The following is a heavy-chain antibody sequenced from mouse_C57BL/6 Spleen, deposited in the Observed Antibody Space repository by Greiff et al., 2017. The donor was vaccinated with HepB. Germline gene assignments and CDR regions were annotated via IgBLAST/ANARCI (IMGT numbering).Heavy chain of an antibody. V-gene: IGHV5-9*01. CDR1: GFTFSSYT. CDR3: ARHYGSSYDAMDY. CDR2: ISGGGGNT. J-gene: IGHJ4*01. Sequence: EVKLEESGGGLVKPGGSLKLSCAASGFTFSSYTMSWVRQTPEKRLEWVATISGGGGNTYYPDSVKGRFTISRDNAKNTLYLQMSSLRSEDTALYYCARHYGSSYDAMDYWGQGTSVTVSS. D-gene: IGHD1-1*01.